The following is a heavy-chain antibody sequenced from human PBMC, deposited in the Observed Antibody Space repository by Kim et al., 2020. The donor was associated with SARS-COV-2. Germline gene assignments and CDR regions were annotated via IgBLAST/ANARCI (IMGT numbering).Heavy chain of an antibody. D-gene: IGHD3-10*01. CDR3: ARVLWFGRKDAFDI. CDR1: GYTFTGYY. Sequence: ASVKVSCKASGYTFTGYYMHWVRQAPGQGLEWMGWINPNSGGTNYAQKFQGRVTMTRDTSISTAYMELSRLRSDDTAVYYCARVLWFGRKDAFDIWGQGTMVTVSS. V-gene: IGHV1-2*02. J-gene: IGHJ3*02. CDR2: INPNSGGT.